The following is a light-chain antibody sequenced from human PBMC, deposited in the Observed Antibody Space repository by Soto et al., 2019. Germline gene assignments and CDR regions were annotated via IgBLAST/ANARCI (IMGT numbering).Light chain of an antibody. CDR3: QQYGSCWT. CDR2: GAS. Sequence: EIVLTHSPGTLSLSPGERATLSCRASQSVSSSYLAWYQQKPGQAPRLLIYGASSRATGIPDRFSGSGSGTEFTLTISRLEPEDFAVYYCQQYGSCWTLGQGTQVDIK. J-gene: IGKJ1*01. V-gene: IGKV3-20*01. CDR1: QSVSSSY.